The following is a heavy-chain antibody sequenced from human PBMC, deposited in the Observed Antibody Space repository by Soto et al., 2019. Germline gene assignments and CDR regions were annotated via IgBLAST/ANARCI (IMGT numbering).Heavy chain of an antibody. CDR1: GGSISSSSYY. V-gene: IGHV4-39*07. J-gene: IGHJ5*02. Sequence: SETLSLTCTVSGGSISSSSYYWGWIRQPPGKGLEWIGSIYYSGSTYYNPSLKSRVTISVDTSKNQFSLKLSSVTAADTAVYYCARGIPYSNWFDPWGQGTLVTVSS. CDR3: ARGIPYSNWFDP. CDR2: IYYSGST. D-gene: IGHD2-21*01.